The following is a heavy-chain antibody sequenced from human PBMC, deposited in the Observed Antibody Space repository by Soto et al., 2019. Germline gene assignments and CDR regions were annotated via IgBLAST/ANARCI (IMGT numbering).Heavy chain of an antibody. J-gene: IGHJ4*02. Sequence: SVKVSCKASGFTFTSSAVQWVRQARGQRLEWIGWIVVGSGNTNYAQKFQERVTITRDMSTSTAYMELSSLRSEDTAVYYCAAGYYYDSSGFDYWGQGTLVTVPQ. D-gene: IGHD3-22*01. CDR3: AAGYYYDSSGFDY. V-gene: IGHV1-58*01. CDR2: IVVGSGNT. CDR1: GFTFTSSA.